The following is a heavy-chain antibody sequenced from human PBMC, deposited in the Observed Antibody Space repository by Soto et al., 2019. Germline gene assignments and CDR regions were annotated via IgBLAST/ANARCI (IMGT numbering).Heavy chain of an antibody. D-gene: IGHD3-10*01. J-gene: IGHJ4*02. CDR1: GYIFDSYS. V-gene: IGHV1-18*04. Sequence: QVQLVQSGGEVKPPGASVKVSCKSSGYIFDSYSISWVRQAPGTGVEWMGDISGYNAKTKSAQKLQGRVTMTIDKSTTTAYLAVTGLTSDATAVYYCARESIGGLWLDSWGKGTLVIVSS. CDR2: ISGYNAKT. CDR3: ARESIGGLWLDS.